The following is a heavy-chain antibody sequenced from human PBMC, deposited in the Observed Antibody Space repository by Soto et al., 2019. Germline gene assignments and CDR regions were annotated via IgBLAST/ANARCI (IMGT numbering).Heavy chain of an antibody. CDR1: GGTFSSYA. D-gene: IGHD3-3*01. CDR2: IIPIFGTA. J-gene: IGHJ6*02. CDR3: ARRITSFGVVIKDYYYGMDV. Sequence: QVQLVQSGAEVKKPGSSVKVSCKASGGTFSSYAISWVRQAPGQGLEWMGGIIPIFGTANYAQKFQGRVTITADESTSTAYMELSSLRPEDTAVYYCARRITSFGVVIKDYYYGMDVWGQGTTVTVSS. V-gene: IGHV1-69*12.